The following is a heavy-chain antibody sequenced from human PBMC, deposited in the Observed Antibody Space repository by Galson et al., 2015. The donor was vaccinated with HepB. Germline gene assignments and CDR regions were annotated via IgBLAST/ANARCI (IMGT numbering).Heavy chain of an antibody. D-gene: IGHD3-9*01. J-gene: IGHJ6*02. CDR1: GGTFSSYA. CDR3: ARGGYDILTGPYGMDV. CDR2: IIPIFDTA. Sequence: SVKVSCKASGGTFSSYAISWVRQAPGQGLEWMGGIIPIFDTANYAQKFQGRVTITADESTSTAYMELSSLRSEDTAVYYCARGGYDILTGPYGMDVWGQGTTVTVSS. V-gene: IGHV1-69*13.